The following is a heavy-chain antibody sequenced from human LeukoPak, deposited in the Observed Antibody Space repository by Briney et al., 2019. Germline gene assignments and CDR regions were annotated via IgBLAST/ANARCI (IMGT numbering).Heavy chain of an antibody. CDR2: GSNK. Sequence: GSNKYYADSVKGRFTISRDNSKNTLYLQMNSLRAEDTAVYYCARDRDRTPYNWNYVDWFDPWGQGTLVTVSS. D-gene: IGHD1-7*01. CDR3: ARDRDRTPYNWNYVDWFDP. V-gene: IGHV3-30-3*01. J-gene: IGHJ5*02.